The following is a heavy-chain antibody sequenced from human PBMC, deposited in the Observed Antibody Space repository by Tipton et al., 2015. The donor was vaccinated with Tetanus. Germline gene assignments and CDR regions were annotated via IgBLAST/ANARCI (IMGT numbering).Heavy chain of an antibody. D-gene: IGHD3-3*01. Sequence: GLVKPSETLSLTCAVYAGSFSGYYWTWIRQSPGEGLEWIGEINHSGSTNYSPSLKSRVTISIDTSKSQFSLKMTSVTAADTGMYYCARLSSPFFGAFFMWGQGTMVTVSS. V-gene: IGHV4-34*01. CDR3: ARLSSPFFGAFFM. CDR1: AGSFSGYY. J-gene: IGHJ3*02. CDR2: INHSGST.